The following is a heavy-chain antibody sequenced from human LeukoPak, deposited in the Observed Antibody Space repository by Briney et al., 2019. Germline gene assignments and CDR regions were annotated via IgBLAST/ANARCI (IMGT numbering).Heavy chain of an antibody. CDR3: AKHAGSYYYYSMDV. Sequence: GGSLRLSCAASGFTFSNYAMTWVRQAPGKGLEWVSGMSSGTGSTYYADSVKGRFTISRDNSKNTLYLQMNSLRAEDTVVYYCAKHAGSYYYYSMDVWGQGTTVTVSS. CDR2: MSSGTGST. D-gene: IGHD3-10*01. J-gene: IGHJ6*02. CDR1: GFTFSNYA. V-gene: IGHV3-23*01.